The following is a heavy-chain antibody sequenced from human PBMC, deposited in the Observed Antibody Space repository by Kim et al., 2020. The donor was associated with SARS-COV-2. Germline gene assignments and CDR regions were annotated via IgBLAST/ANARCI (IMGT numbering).Heavy chain of an antibody. V-gene: IGHV1-8*01. Sequence: QKYQGRVTMTRNTSISTAYMELSSLRSEDTAVYYCARGDYDSSGSTFDPWGQGTLVTVSS. D-gene: IGHD3-22*01. J-gene: IGHJ5*02. CDR3: ARGDYDSSGSTFDP.